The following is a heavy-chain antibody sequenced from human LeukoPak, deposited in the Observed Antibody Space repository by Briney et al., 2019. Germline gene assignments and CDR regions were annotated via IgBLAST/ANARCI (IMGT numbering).Heavy chain of an antibody. CDR2: INPNSGGT. V-gene: IGHV1-2*02. CDR1: GGTFSSYA. CDR3: ARALSLSYGMDV. J-gene: IGHJ6*02. Sequence: ASVKVSCKASGGTFSSYAISWVRQAPGQGLEWMGWINPNSGGTNYAQKFQGRVTMTRDTSISTAYMELSRLRSDDTAVYYCARALSLSYGMDVWGQGTTVTVSS. D-gene: IGHD3-16*01.